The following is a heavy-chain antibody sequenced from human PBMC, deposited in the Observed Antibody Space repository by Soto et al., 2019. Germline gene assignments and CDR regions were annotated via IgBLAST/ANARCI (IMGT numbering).Heavy chain of an antibody. D-gene: IGHD2-21*01. CDR2: IYHTGST. V-gene: IGHV4-4*02. CDR1: GGSISSSNW. Sequence: QVQLQGSGPGLVKPSGTLSLTCAVSGGSISSSNWWSWVRQPPGKGLEWIGEIYHTGSTTYNPSLNSRVTIPVDKSKNQFSLELSSVTAADTAVYYCARDSGGGADYWGQGTLVTVSS. J-gene: IGHJ4*02. CDR3: ARDSGGGADY.